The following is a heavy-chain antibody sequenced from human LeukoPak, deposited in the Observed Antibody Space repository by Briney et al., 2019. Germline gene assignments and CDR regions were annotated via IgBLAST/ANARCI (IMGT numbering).Heavy chain of an antibody. CDR1: GGSISSGSYY. CDR2: IYTSGST. V-gene: IGHV4-61*02. D-gene: IGHD3-22*01. CDR3: TRSGYYPRFDP. J-gene: IGHJ5*02. Sequence: SQTLSLTCTISGGSISSGSYYWSWIRQPAGKGLEWIGRIYTSGSTNYNPSLKSRVTISVDTSKNQFSLKLSSVTAADTAVYYCTRSGYYPRFDPWGQGTLVTVSS.